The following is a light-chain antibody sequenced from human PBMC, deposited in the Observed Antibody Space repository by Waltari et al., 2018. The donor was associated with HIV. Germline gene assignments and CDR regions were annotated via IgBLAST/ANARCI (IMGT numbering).Light chain of an antibody. V-gene: IGLV1-44*01. CDR2: GKN. Sequence: QSVLTQPPSASGTPEQRVTISCSGTTSNIGRNTVSWFQQFPGTPPKVLIYGKNLRPSGVPDRFSGSKSGTSASLAISGLQSEDEADYYCASWDDSLNGPVFGGGTKLTVV. CDR3: ASWDDSLNGPV. J-gene: IGLJ2*01. CDR1: TSNIGRNT.